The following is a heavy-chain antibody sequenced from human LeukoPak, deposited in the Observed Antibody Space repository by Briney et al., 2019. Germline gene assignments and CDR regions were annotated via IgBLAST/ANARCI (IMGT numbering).Heavy chain of an antibody. D-gene: IGHD3-22*01. CDR2: INHSGST. CDR3: ASYYYDSSGYTRRPYFDY. V-gene: IGHV4-34*01. J-gene: IGHJ4*02. Sequence: SETLSLTCAVYGGSFSGYYWSWIRQPPGKGLEWIGEINHSGSTNYNPSLKSRVTISVDTSKNQFSLKLSSVTAADTAVYYCASYYYDSSGYTRRPYFDYWGQGTLVTVSS. CDR1: GGSFSGYY.